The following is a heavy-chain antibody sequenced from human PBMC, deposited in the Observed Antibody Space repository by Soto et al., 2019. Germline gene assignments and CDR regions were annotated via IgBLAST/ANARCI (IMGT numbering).Heavy chain of an antibody. Sequence: PGESLKISCKGPGHLFNNHWIGWVRQTPGKGLEWMGLIFTRDSETKTSPSFQGHVSFSVDNSINTVYLQWTSLKTTDTGIYFCARGYFDSAHGYDLWGQGTLVTVSS. CDR3: ARGYFDSAHGYDL. J-gene: IGHJ5*02. D-gene: IGHD3-10*01. CDR1: GHLFNNHW. CDR2: IFTRDSET. V-gene: IGHV5-51*01.